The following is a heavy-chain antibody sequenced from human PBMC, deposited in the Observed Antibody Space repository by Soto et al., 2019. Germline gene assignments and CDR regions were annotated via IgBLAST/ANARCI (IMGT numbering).Heavy chain of an antibody. D-gene: IGHD2-2*01. J-gene: IGHJ5*01. Sequence: QVQLMQSGTEVKKPGASVTVSCKASGYTSADFGISWVRQAPGQGLEWMGWVSGNNGASNPASKALGRITMTLDTSTGVSYMALRSLGSDDTAIYYCVRDQKYFRVNGNWFDSWGQGTLVSVSS. CDR1: GYTSADFG. CDR2: VSGNNGAS. V-gene: IGHV1-18*04. CDR3: VRDQKYFRVNGNWFDS.